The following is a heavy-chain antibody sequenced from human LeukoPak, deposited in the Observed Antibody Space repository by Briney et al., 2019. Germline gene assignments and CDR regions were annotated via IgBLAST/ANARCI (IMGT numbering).Heavy chain of an antibody. D-gene: IGHD6-19*01. CDR3: AKWRYSSGWTGDASDF. Sequence: GGSLRLSCAPSVFTFSNYAMNCVRQAPGRGLEWGSDIRGSGGSTFYADHVRGRFTLSRDTLKSPLFLQMNSLRAEDTAVYYCAKWRYSSGWTGDASDFWGQGTMVTVSS. CDR1: VFTFSNYA. CDR2: IRGSGGST. J-gene: IGHJ3*01. V-gene: IGHV3-23*01.